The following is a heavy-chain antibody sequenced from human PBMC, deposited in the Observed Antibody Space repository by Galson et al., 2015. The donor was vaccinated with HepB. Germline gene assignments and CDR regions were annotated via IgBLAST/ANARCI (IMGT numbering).Heavy chain of an antibody. D-gene: IGHD3-10*01. V-gene: IGHV3-30*04. CDR2: ISSDGINK. CDR3: ARGVSGSGTAFDI. J-gene: IGHJ3*02. CDR1: GFTFNVYS. Sequence: CAASGFTFNVYSMHWVRQAPVKGLEWVSVISSDGINKYYADSVKGRFTISRDNSKNMLFLQMNSLRAEDAAMYYCARGVSGSGTAFDIWGQGTMVTVSS.